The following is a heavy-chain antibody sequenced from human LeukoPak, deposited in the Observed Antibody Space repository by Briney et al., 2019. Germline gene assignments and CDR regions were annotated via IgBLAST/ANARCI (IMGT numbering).Heavy chain of an antibody. J-gene: IGHJ4*02. V-gene: IGHV3-21*01. Sequence: GGSLRLSCAASGFTFITYSMNWVRRAPGKGLEWVSSISSSSSYIYYADSVKGRFTISRDNAKNSLYLQMNSLRAEDTAVYYCARDGYGDYAPDYWGQGTLVTVSS. CDR2: ISSSSSYI. CDR1: GFTFITYS. CDR3: ARDGYGDYAPDY. D-gene: IGHD4-17*01.